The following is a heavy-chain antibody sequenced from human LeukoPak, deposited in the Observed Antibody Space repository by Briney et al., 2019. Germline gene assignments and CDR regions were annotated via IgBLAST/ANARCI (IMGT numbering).Heavy chain of an antibody. V-gene: IGHV3-7*04. J-gene: IGHJ4*02. CDR2: IKQDGSEK. Sequence: GGSLRLSCAASGFSFSSNWMIWVRQAPGKGLEWVANIKQDGSEKHYVDSVKGRFTTSRDNAKNSLYLQMNSLRAEDTAVYYCARMRDGYMGRYYFDYWGQGTLVTVSS. D-gene: IGHD5-24*01. CDR1: GFSFSSNW. CDR3: ARMRDGYMGRYYFDY.